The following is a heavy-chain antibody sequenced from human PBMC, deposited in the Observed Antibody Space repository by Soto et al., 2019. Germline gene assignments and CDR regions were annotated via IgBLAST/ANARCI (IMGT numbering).Heavy chain of an antibody. V-gene: IGHV4-39*01. CDR3: ARRLYYDFWSGYYKGAYYFDY. CDR1: GGSISSSSYY. J-gene: IGHJ4*02. D-gene: IGHD3-3*01. CDR2: IYYSGST. Sequence: SETLSLTCTVSGGSISSSSYYWGWIRQPPGKGLEWIGSIYYSGSTYYNPSLKSRVTISVDTSKNQFSLKLSSVTAADTAVYYCARRLYYDFWSGYYKGAYYFDYWGQGTLVTVSS.